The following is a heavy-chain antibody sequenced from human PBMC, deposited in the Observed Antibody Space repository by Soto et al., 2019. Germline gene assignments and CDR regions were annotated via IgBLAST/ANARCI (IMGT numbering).Heavy chain of an antibody. CDR1: GYNFATYW. CDR2: IYPHDSDT. CDR3: ARRLDNTLDF. V-gene: IGHV5-51*01. Sequence: PXESVKISCKGSGYNFATYWIGWVRQMPGKGLEWMGIIYPHDSDTRYSPSFQGQVTISADKSISTAYLQWSSLKASDTAIYYCARRLDNTLDFWGQGTLVTVSS. D-gene: IGHD1-20*01. J-gene: IGHJ4*02.